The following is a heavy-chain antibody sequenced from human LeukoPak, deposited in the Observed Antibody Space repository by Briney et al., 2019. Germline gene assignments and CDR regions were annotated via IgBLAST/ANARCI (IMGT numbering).Heavy chain of an antibody. D-gene: IGHD3-10*01. Sequence: GRSLRLSCAASGFTFSSYAMHWVRQAPGKGLEWVAVISYDGSNKYYADSVKGRFTISRDNSKNTLYLQMNSLRAEDTAVYYCAKKSTGWFGESYYFDYWGQGTLVTVSS. J-gene: IGHJ4*02. CDR1: GFTFSSYA. CDR2: ISYDGSNK. V-gene: IGHV3-30*18. CDR3: AKKSTGWFGESYYFDY.